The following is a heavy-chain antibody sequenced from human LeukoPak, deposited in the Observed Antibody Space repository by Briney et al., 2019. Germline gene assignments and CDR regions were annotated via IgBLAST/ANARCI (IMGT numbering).Heavy chain of an antibody. CDR1: GFTFSSYA. Sequence: GGSLRLSCAASGFTFSSYAMHWVRQAPGKGLEWVAVISYDGSNKYYADSVKGRFTISRDNSKNTLYLQMNSLRAEDTAVYYCARAKFRITIFGVVDYWGQGTLVTVSS. D-gene: IGHD3-3*01. CDR3: ARAKFRITIFGVVDY. J-gene: IGHJ4*02. V-gene: IGHV3-30-3*01. CDR2: ISYDGSNK.